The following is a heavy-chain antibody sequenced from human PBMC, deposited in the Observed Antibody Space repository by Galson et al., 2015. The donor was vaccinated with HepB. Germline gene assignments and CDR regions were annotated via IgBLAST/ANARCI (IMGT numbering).Heavy chain of an antibody. CDR1: GYTFTSYY. J-gene: IGHJ5*02. CDR2: INPTGGTT. CDR3: ARGALVAVVGATQNNWFDP. Sequence: SVKVSCKASGYTFTSYYLRWVRQAPGQGLEWMGIINPTGGTTNYAQKFQGRVTVTRDTSTTTVYMELRRLRSEDTAVYYCARGALVAVVGATQNNWFDPWGQGTLVTVSS. D-gene: IGHD2-15*01. V-gene: IGHV1-46*01.